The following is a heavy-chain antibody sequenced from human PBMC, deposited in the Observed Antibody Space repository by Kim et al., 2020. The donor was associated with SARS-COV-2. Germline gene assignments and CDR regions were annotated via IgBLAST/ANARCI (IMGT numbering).Heavy chain of an antibody. J-gene: IGHJ4*02. CDR3: ARGPF. V-gene: IGHV3-74*01. Sequence: STTLYADSVKGRFTISQENSKNTLFLQMTSLRADDTGVYYCARGPFWGQGTLVTVSS. CDR2: STT.